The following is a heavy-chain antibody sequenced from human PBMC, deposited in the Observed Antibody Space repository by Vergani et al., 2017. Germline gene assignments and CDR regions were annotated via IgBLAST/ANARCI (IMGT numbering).Heavy chain of an antibody. J-gene: IGHJ6*02. Sequence: QVQLVQSGAEVKKPGASVKVSCKASGYTFTSYGISWVRQAPGQGLEWMGWLSAYNGNTNHAQKRQGRVTMTTDKSTSTAYMELRSLRSDDTAVYYCASISADITMVRGAAEYYYYGMVVWGQGTTVTVSS. D-gene: IGHD3-10*01. CDR2: LSAYNGNT. V-gene: IGHV1-18*01. CDR3: ASISADITMVRGAAEYYYYGMVV. CDR1: GYTFTSYG.